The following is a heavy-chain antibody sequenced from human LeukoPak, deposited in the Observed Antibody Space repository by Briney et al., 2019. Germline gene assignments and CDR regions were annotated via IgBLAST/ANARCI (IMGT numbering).Heavy chain of an antibody. CDR1: GFTFSNYA. J-gene: IGHJ6*02. V-gene: IGHV3-21*01. Sequence: SGGSLRLSCEASGFTFSNYAMSWVRQAPGRGLEWVSSISSSSNSIYYADSVKGRFTISRDNAKNSLYLQMNSLRAGETAVYYCARDHTSSYYGMDVWGQGTTVTVSS. D-gene: IGHD6-13*01. CDR3: ARDHTSSYYGMDV. CDR2: ISSSSNSI.